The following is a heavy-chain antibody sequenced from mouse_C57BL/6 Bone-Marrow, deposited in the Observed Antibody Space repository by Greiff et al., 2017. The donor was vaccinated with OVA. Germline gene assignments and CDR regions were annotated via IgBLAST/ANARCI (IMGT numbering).Heavy chain of an antibody. CDR3: ARSHYGSSRYFDV. Sequence: QVQLQQSGAELVKPGASVKMSCKASGYTFTSYWITWVKQRPGQGLEWIGDIYPGSGSTNYNEKFKSKATLTVDTSSSTAYMQLSSLTSEDSAVYYCARSHYGSSRYFDVWGTGTTVTVSS. CDR2: IYPGSGST. V-gene: IGHV1-55*01. J-gene: IGHJ1*03. D-gene: IGHD1-1*01. CDR1: GYTFTSYW.